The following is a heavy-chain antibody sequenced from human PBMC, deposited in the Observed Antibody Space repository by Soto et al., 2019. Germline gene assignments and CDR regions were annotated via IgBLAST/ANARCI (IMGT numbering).Heavy chain of an antibody. V-gene: IGHV5-51*01. CDR1: GYSFPSYW. CDR2: IYPRDSDT. Sequence: ESLKISCKGSGYSFPSYWIAWVRQMPGKGLEWMGIIYPRDSDTRYSPSFQGQVTISADKSISTAYLRWSSLKASDTAMYYCARSISSWREFDYWGQGTLVTVSS. D-gene: IGHD6-13*01. CDR3: ARSISSWREFDY. J-gene: IGHJ4*02.